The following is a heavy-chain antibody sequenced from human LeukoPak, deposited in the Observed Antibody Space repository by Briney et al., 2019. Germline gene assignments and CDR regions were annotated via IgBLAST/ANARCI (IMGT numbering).Heavy chain of an antibody. D-gene: IGHD6-13*01. CDR2: ISYDGSNE. CDR3: ARDAPSPGAAHSSSYYFDY. CDR1: GFTFSSYA. V-gene: IGHV3-30-3*01. J-gene: IGHJ4*02. Sequence: GGSLRLSCAASGFTFSSYAMHWVRQAPGKGLEWVAVISYDGSNEYYTDSVKGRFTISRDSSKNTLLLQMNGLRIEDTAEYYCARDAPSPGAAHSSSYYFDYWGQGTLVTVSS.